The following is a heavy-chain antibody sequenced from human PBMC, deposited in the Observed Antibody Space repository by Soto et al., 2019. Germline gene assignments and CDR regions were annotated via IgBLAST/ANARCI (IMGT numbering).Heavy chain of an antibody. CDR3: GRVGQWLLVWYFEY. Sequence: ASVKVSCKASGYTFTSYGISWVRQAPGQGLEWMGWISAYNGNTNYAQKLQGRVTMTTDTSTSTAYMELRSLRSDDTAVYYCGRVGQWLLVWYFEYWGQGTLVTVSS. J-gene: IGHJ4*02. CDR1: GYTFTSYG. CDR2: ISAYNGNT. V-gene: IGHV1-18*01. D-gene: IGHD5-12*01.